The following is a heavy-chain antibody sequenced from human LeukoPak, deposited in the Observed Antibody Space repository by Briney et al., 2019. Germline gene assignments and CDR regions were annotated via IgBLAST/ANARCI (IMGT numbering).Heavy chain of an antibody. J-gene: IGHJ3*02. Sequence: ATLKLSCTASGYTFTSYYMHWVRQAPGQGLEWMGIIKPSGGSTSYAQNFQSSVTVTRDTSTSTVYMELSSLRSEDTAVYYWARGEGASQLGAFDIWGQGTMVTVSS. CDR3: ARGEGASQLGAFDI. V-gene: IGHV1-46*01. CDR2: IKPSGGST. D-gene: IGHD1-26*01. CDR1: GYTFTSYY.